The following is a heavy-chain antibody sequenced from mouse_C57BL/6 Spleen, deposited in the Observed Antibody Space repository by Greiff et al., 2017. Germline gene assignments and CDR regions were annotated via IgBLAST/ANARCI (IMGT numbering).Heavy chain of an antibody. CDR2: INYDGSST. D-gene: IGHD2-3*01. V-gene: IGHV5-16*01. CDR1: GFTFSDYY. CDR3: ARWLLLWYFDV. Sequence: EVKLMESEGGLVQPGSSMKLSCTASGFTFSDYYMAWVRQVPEKGLEWVANINYDGSSTYYLDSLKSRFIISRENAKNILYLQMSSLKSEDTATYYCARWLLLWYFDVWGTGTTVTVSS. J-gene: IGHJ1*03.